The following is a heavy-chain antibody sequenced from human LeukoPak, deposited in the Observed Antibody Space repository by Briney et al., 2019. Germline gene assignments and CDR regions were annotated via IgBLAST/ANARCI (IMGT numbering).Heavy chain of an antibody. CDR1: GFTFSSYA. J-gene: IGHJ4*02. CDR2: ISGSGGGT. CDR3: AKGPFRDGYNSDY. Sequence: QPGGSLRLSCAASGFTFSSYAMSWVRQAPGKGLEWVSAISGSGGGTYYADSVKGRFTISRDNSKNTLYLQMNSLRAEDTAVYYCAKGPFRDGYNSDYWGQGTLVTVSS. V-gene: IGHV3-23*01. D-gene: IGHD5-24*01.